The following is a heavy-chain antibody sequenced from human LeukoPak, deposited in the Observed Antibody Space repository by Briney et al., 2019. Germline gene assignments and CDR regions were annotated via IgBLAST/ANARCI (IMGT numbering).Heavy chain of an antibody. CDR1: GFTFSSYA. D-gene: IGHD2-15*01. V-gene: IGHV3-23*01. Sequence: GGSLRLFCAASGFTFSSYAMIGVRQAPGKGLEWVSAISGSGGDTYSADSVKGRFTISRDNSKSTLYLQMNSLRAEDTAVYYCARQLGYCSGGNCYFDYWGQGTLVTVSS. CDR3: ARQLGYCSGGNCYFDY. J-gene: IGHJ4*02. CDR2: ISGSGGDT.